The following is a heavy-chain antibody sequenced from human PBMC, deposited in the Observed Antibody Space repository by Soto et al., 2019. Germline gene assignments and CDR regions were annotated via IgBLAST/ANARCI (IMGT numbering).Heavy chain of an antibody. J-gene: IGHJ5*02. D-gene: IGHD4-17*01. CDR1: GGSVTSGTYF. CDR2: ISYSGNT. V-gene: IGHV4-61*01. Sequence: QVQLQESGPGLVKPSETLSLTCIVSGGSVTSGTYFWNRVRQPPGKGLEWIGYISYSGNTDYNPSLKSRATISVDTSKTQFSLKLTSLTAADTAVYYCGRRNSGGNWFDPWGPGTLVTVSS. CDR3: GRRNSGGNWFDP.